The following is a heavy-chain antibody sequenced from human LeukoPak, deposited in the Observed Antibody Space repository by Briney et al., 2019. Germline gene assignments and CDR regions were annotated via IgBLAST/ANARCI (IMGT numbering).Heavy chain of an antibody. CDR2: INAGNGNT. CDR3: AREGAYIGGSYPFDY. Sequence: ASVKVSCKASGYTFSSYAMHWVRQAPGQRLEWMGWINAGNGNTKFSHEFQGRVTITRDTSASTAYMELNSLRSEDMAVYCCAREGAYIGGSYPFDYWGQGTLVTVSS. J-gene: IGHJ4*02. CDR1: GYTFSSYA. D-gene: IGHD1-26*01. V-gene: IGHV1-3*03.